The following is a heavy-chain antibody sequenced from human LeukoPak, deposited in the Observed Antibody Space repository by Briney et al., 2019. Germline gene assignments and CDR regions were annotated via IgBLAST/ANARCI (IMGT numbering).Heavy chain of an antibody. D-gene: IGHD6-13*01. J-gene: IGHJ6*02. CDR1: GYTSTGYY. CDR3: ARDSPYSSSWYTPPGMDV. V-gene: IGHV1-2*02. CDR2: INPNSGGT. Sequence: VASVKVSCKASGYTSTGYYMHWVRPAPGQGLEWMGWINPNSGGTNYAQKFQGRVTVTRDTSISTAYMELSRLRSDDTAVYYCARDSPYSSSWYTPPGMDVWGQGTTVTVSS.